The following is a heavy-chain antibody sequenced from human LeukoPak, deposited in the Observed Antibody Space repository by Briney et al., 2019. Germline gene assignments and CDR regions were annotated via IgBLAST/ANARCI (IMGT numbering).Heavy chain of an antibody. CDR2: INPNSGGT. CDR3: ARAPPPRDYDFWSGSLDY. D-gene: IGHD3-3*01. J-gene: IGHJ4*02. Sequence: ASVKVSCKASGYTFTAYYMHWVRQAPGQGLEWMGWINPNSGGTNYAQKFQGRVTMTRDTSISTAYMELSRLRSDDTAVYYCARAPPPRDYDFWSGSLDYWGQGTLVTVSS. V-gene: IGHV1-2*02. CDR1: GYTFTAYY.